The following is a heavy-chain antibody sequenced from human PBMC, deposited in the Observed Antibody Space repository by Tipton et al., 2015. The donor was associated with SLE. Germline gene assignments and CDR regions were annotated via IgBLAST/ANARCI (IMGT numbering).Heavy chain of an antibody. CDR1: GGSISSYY. Sequence: TLSLTCTVSGGSISSYYWSWIRQPPGKGLEWIGYIYYSGSTNYNPSLKSRVTISVDTSKNQFSLKLSSVTAADTAVYYCARAHSSGWPRDYYYYGMDVWGQGTTVTVSS. V-gene: IGHV4-59*01. D-gene: IGHD6-19*01. CDR3: ARAHSSGWPRDYYYYGMDV. CDR2: IYYSGST. J-gene: IGHJ6*02.